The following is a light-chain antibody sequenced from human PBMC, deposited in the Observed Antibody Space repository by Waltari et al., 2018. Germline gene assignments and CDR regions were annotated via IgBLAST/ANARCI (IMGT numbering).Light chain of an antibody. V-gene: IGLV2-23*02. CDR3: CSYSTGGSWM. Sequence: QSALTQPVPVSGSPGPSVTISCTGTSNHVGDYDLVSWFQHHPDQPPQLLIFYVSKRPSGVSNRFSGSKSGNTASLTISGLQTEDEADYYCCSYSTGGSWMFGGGTELTVL. CDR2: YVS. CDR1: SNHVGDYDL. J-gene: IGLJ3*02.